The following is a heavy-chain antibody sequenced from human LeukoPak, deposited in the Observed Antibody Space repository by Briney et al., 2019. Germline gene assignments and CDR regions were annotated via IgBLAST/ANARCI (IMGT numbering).Heavy chain of an antibody. J-gene: IGHJ4*02. D-gene: IGHD6-19*01. CDR3: TRAVAGHPD. CDR1: GVPFSNYY. CDR2: TNHSGYT. Sequence: SETLSLTCGVSGVPFSNYYWSWVRQSPRQGLEWIGETNHSGYTNYNPSLKSRVTMSIDTSKNQFSLMLTSVTAADTGVYYCTRAVAGHPDWGQGTLVTVSS. V-gene: IGHV4-34*01.